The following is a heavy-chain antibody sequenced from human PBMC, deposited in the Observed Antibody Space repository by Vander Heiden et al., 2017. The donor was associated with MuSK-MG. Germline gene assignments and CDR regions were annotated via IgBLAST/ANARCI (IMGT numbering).Heavy chain of an antibody. V-gene: IGHV3-30*04. CDR1: GIPFSNYA. CDR3: VRDHVVGAKAGFDF. CDR2: ISYDGVHQ. Sequence: QVQLVESAGGVVQPGRSLRHPGEASGIPFSNYAMPWVRQAPGERLVWVAVISYDGVHQSYGDFMKGRFIISRDNSKSTLYLQMNSLRPDDTAVYHFVRDHVVGAKAGFDFWGQGTLVSVSS. J-gene: IGHJ4*02. D-gene: IGHD3-16*02.